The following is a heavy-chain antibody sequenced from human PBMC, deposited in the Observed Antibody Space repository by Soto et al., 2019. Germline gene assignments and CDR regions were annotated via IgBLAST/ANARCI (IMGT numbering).Heavy chain of an antibody. CDR1: GGSISSSNW. CDR3: ARVGEIFGFRGWFDP. Sequence: QVQLQESGPGLVKPSGTLSLTCAVSGGSISSSNWWSWVRQPPGKGLEWIGEIYHSGSTNYNPSLKGRVTISVDKSKNQFSLKLSSVTAADTAVYYCARVGEIFGFRGWFDPWGQGTLVTVSS. J-gene: IGHJ5*02. V-gene: IGHV4-4*02. CDR2: IYHSGST. D-gene: IGHD3-10*01.